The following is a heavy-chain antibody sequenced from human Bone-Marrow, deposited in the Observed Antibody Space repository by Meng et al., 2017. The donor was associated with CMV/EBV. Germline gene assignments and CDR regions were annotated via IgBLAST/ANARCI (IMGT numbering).Heavy chain of an antibody. CDR2: IYYSGST. CDR3: ARDFVITIFGVGSYYGMDV. V-gene: IGHV4-61*01. Sequence: SETLSLTCTVSGGSVSSGSYYWSWIRQPPGKGLEWIGYIYYSGSTNYNPSLKSRVTISVDTSKNQFYLKLRSATAADTAVYYCARDFVITIFGVGSYYGMDVWGQGTVVTVSS. CDR1: GGSVSSGSYY. D-gene: IGHD3-3*01. J-gene: IGHJ6*02.